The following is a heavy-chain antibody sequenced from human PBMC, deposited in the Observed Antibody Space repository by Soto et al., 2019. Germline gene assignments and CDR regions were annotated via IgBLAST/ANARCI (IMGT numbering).Heavy chain of an antibody. Sequence: GGSLRLSCAASGFTLSSYAMHWVRQAPGKGLEWVAVISYDGSNKYYADSVKGRFTISRDNSKNTLYLQMNSLRAEDTAVYYCAGPGSGYYYYGMAVWGQGTTVTVSS. CDR3: AGPGSGYYYYGMAV. D-gene: IGHD1-26*01. CDR1: GFTLSSYA. V-gene: IGHV3-30-3*01. CDR2: ISYDGSNK. J-gene: IGHJ6*02.